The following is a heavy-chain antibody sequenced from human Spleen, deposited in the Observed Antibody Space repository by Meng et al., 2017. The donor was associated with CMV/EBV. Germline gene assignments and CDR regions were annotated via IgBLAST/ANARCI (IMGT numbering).Heavy chain of an antibody. Sequence: ASVKVSCKASGYTFTDYYIHWVRQAPGQGLEWMGWINPNSGGTNYAQKFQGRVTLTRDMSASTVYMELSSLRSEDTAVYYCARDQIAVSGLSYYFDFWGQGTLVTVSS. CDR2: INPNSGGT. V-gene: IGHV1-2*02. CDR3: ARDQIAVSGLSYYFDF. J-gene: IGHJ4*02. CDR1: GYTFTDYY. D-gene: IGHD6-19*01.